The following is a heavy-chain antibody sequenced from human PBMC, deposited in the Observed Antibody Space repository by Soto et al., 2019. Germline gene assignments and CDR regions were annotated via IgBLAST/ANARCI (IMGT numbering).Heavy chain of an antibody. J-gene: IGHJ1*01. CDR1: GGSISSGGYY. CDR2: IYYSGSS. D-gene: IGHD1-26*01. CDR3: ARELSGSYLGYFQL. V-gene: IGHV4-31*03. Sequence: QVQLQESGPGLVKPSQTLSLTCTVSGGSISSGGYYWSWIRQHPGKGLEWIGYIYYSGSSYSNPSLRSRATISVHTTKNQFSLKLSSMTAANTAVYYCARELSGSYLGYFQLWCEGTLVTVFS.